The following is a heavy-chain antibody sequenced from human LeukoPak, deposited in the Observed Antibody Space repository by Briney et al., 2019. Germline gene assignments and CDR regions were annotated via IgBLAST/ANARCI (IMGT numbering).Heavy chain of an antibody. CDR1: GFTFSSYE. Sequence: PGGSLRLSCAASGFTFSSYEMNWVRQAPGKGLEWVSYISSSGSTIYYADSVKGRFTISRDNSKNTLYLQMNSLRAEDTAVYYCARDLAGATDFDYWGQGTLVTVSS. D-gene: IGHD1-26*01. J-gene: IGHJ4*02. CDR3: ARDLAGATDFDY. V-gene: IGHV3-48*03. CDR2: ISSSGSTI.